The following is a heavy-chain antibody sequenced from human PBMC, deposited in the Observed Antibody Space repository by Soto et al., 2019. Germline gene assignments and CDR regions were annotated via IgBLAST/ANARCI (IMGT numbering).Heavy chain of an antibody. V-gene: IGHV3-23*01. CDR2: IGSNGVST. J-gene: IGHJ6*02. D-gene: IGHD1-7*01. CDR3: TKDRLTGTAREGMDV. Sequence: EVQLLESGGGLVQPGGSLRLSCAASGFTFSSNAMSWVRQAPGKGLEWVSSIGSNGVSTNYADSVKGRFTISRDNSKKTLYLQMNSLKAEDTAIYYCTKDRLTGTAREGMDVWGQGTTVTVSS. CDR1: GFTFSSNA.